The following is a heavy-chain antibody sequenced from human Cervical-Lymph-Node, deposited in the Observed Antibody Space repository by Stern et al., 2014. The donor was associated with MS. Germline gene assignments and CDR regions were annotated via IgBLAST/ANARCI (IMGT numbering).Heavy chain of an antibody. CDR2: INAGNGNT. Sequence: QLVQSGAEVKKPGASVKVSCKSSGYTFTSYAMHWVRQAPGQRLEWMGWINAGNGNTKYSQKFQGRVTITRDTSASTAYMELSSLRSEDTAVYYCARALWFGESPIDYWGQGTLVTVSS. V-gene: IGHV1-3*01. CDR3: ARALWFGESPIDY. J-gene: IGHJ4*02. CDR1: GYTFTSYA. D-gene: IGHD3-10*01.